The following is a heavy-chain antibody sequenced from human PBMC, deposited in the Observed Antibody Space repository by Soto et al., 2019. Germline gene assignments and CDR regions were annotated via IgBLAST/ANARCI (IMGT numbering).Heavy chain of an antibody. J-gene: IGHJ4*02. CDR1: GYTFTSHF. V-gene: IGHV1-18*01. CDR2: ISANNGNT. CDR3: ARDAAVGLFDY. Sequence: ASVKVSCKASGYTFTSHFISWVRQAPGQGLEWVGWISANNGNTKYTQKLQGRVTMTTDTSTSTAYMELRSLRSDDTAVYYCARDAAVGLFDYWGQGTLVTVSS. D-gene: IGHD1-26*01.